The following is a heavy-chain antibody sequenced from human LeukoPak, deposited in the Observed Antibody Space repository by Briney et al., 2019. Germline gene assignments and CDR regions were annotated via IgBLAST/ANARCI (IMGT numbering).Heavy chain of an antibody. CDR1: GYTFTSYD. D-gene: IGHD2-15*01. J-gene: IGHJ3*02. CDR3: ARGSVVVAATPDHDAFDI. V-gene: IGHV1-8*01. CDR2: MNPNSGNT. Sequence: ASVKVSCKASGYTFTSYDINWVRQATGQGLEWMGWMNPNSGNTGYAQKFQGRVTMTRNTSISTAYMELSSLRSEDAAVYYCARGSVVVAATPDHDAFDIWGQGTMVTVSS.